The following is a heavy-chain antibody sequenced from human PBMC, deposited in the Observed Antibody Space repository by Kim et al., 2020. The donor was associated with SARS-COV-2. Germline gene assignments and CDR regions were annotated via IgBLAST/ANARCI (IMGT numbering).Heavy chain of an antibody. CDR3: ARDHLYYGSGSYRHFRYFDL. V-gene: IGHV4-59*13. Sequence: SETLSLTCTVSGGSISSYYWSWIRQPPGKGLEWIGYIYYSGSTNYNPSLKSRVTISVDTSKNQFSLKLSSVTAADTAVYYCARDHLYYGSGSYRHFRYFDLWGRGTLVTVSS. J-gene: IGHJ2*01. CDR2: IYYSGST. D-gene: IGHD3-10*01. CDR1: GGSISSYY.